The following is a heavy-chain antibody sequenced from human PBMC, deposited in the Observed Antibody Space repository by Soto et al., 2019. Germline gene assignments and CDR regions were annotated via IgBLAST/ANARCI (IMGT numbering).Heavy chain of an antibody. CDR1: GFTFSSYW. D-gene: IGHD4-17*01. V-gene: IGHV3-7*03. CDR3: ATTVTSKHSYYHYYYGMHX. Sequence: GGSLRLSCAASGFTFSSYWMSWVRQAPGKGLEWVSNIQQDGSEKYYVDSVKGRFTISIENAKNSLYLQMNSLRDEDTAVYYCATTVTSKHSYYHYYYGMHXWGQGTTLTVS. J-gene: IGHJ6*02. CDR2: IQQDGSEK.